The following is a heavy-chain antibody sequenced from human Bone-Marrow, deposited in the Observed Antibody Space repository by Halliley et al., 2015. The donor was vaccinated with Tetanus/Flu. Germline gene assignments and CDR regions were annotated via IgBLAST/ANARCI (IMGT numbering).Heavy chain of an antibody. D-gene: IGHD1-26*01. J-gene: IGHJ4*02. CDR3: ARGYQVGAIFWGY. V-gene: IGHV4-39*02. Sequence: EGIGSIFHGGGPYYPPPHKGRVPIPVDTSKTQFSLKLTSVTAADTAVYYCARGYQVGAIFWGYWGQGTLVSVSS. CDR2: IFHGGGP.